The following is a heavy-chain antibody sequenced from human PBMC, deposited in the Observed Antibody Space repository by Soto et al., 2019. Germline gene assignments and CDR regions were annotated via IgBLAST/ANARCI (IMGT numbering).Heavy chain of an antibody. D-gene: IGHD3-10*01. V-gene: IGHV1-69*06. J-gene: IGHJ4*02. Sequence: ASVKVSCKASGGTFSSYAISWVRQAPGQGLEWMGGIIPIFGTANYAQKFQGRVTISEDTSKNQVVLTMTNMDPVDTATYYCARIPHYSDTYYMDSWGQGTLVTVSS. CDR1: GGTFSSYA. CDR2: IIPIFGTA. CDR3: ARIPHYSDTYYMDS.